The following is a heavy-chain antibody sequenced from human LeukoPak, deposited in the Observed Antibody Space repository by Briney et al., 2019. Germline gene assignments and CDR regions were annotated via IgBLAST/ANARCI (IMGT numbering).Heavy chain of an antibody. CDR3: ARDPRGIVGANHNWFDP. J-gene: IGHJ5*02. V-gene: IGHV4-4*07. CDR1: GGSISSYY. Sequence: SETLSLTCTVSGGSISSYYWSWIRQPTGKGLEWIGRIYASGSTNYNPSLKSRVTMSVDTSKSQFSLKLISVTAADTAVYYCARDPRGIVGANHNWFDPWGQGTLVTVSS. CDR2: IYASGST. D-gene: IGHD1-26*01.